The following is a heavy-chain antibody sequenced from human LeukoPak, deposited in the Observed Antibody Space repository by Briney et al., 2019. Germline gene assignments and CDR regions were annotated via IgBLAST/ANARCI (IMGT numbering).Heavy chain of an antibody. CDR2: IIPILGIA. CDR3: ARASGDGYSNDY. D-gene: IGHD5-24*01. CDR1: GGTFSSYA. J-gene: IGHJ4*02. Sequence: SVKVSCKASGGTFSSYAISWVRQAPGQGLEWMGRIIPILGIANYAQKFQGRVTITADKSTSTACMELSSLRSEDTAVYYCARASGDGYSNDYWGQGTLVTVSS. V-gene: IGHV1-69*04.